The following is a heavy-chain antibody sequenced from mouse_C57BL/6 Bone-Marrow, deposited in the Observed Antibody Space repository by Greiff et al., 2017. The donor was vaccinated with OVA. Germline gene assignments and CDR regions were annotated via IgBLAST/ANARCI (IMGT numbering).Heavy chain of an antibody. D-gene: IGHD2-2*01. V-gene: IGHV1-53*01. Sequence: VQLQQPGTELVKPGASVKLSCKASGYTFTSYWMHWVKQRPGQGLEWIGNINPSNGGTNYNEKFKSKATLTVDKSSSTAYMQLSSLTSEDSAIYYCARGYGYDLNYFDYWGQGTTLTVSS. CDR1: GYTFTSYW. CDR3: ARGYGYDLNYFDY. CDR2: INPSNGGT. J-gene: IGHJ2*01.